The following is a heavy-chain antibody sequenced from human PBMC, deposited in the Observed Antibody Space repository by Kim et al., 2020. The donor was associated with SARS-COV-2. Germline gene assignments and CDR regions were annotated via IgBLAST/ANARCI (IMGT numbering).Heavy chain of an antibody. Sequence: GGSLRLSCAASGFSFNAYCMTWVRQAPGKGLEWVAGIKHNGGGTYYVDSVKGRFTISRDSSKNSLSLQMNSLRAEDTAVYYCAKDVHRYGGYDY. CDR3: AKDVHRYGGYDY. V-gene: IGHV3-7*01. J-gene: IGHJ4*01. CDR1: GFSFNAYC. CDR2: IKHNGGGT. D-gene: IGHD4-17*01.